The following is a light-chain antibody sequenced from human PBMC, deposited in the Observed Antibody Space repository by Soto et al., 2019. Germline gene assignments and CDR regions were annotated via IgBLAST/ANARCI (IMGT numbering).Light chain of an antibody. CDR1: QSVSSY. Sequence: EIVLTQSPGTQSLSPGERATLSCRASQSVSSYLAWYQQKPGQAPRLLIYDASTRATGISARFSGSGSGTDFTFTISSLEPEDFAMYYCQQRSNWPVTFGQGTKVEVK. CDR2: DAS. CDR3: QQRSNWPVT. V-gene: IGKV3-11*01. J-gene: IGKJ1*01.